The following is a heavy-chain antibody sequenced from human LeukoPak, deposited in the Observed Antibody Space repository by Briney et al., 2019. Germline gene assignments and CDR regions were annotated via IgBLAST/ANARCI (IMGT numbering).Heavy chain of an antibody. V-gene: IGHV3-30*02. CDR3: AKDMTMVRRTLLIDY. CDR1: GFAFSSYA. Sequence: PGGSLRLSCAASGFAFSSYAMHWVRQAPGKGLEWVAFIRYDGSNKYYADSVKGRFTISRDNSKNTLYLQMNSLRAEDTAVYYCAKDMTMVRRTLLIDYWGQGTLVTVSS. J-gene: IGHJ4*02. D-gene: IGHD3-10*01. CDR2: IRYDGSNK.